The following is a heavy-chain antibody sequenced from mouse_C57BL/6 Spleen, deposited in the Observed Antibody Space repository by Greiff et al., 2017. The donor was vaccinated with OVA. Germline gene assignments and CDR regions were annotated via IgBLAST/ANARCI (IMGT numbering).Heavy chain of an antibody. J-gene: IGHJ4*01. CDR3: ARGYSNYDAMDY. D-gene: IGHD2-5*01. CDR2: IDPSDSYT. CDR1: GYTFTSYC. Sequence: QVQLQQPGAELVMPGASVKLSCKASGYTFTSYCMHWVQQSPGQGLEWIGEIDPSDSYTTSNQNLKGKSTLTVDKSSSTAYMQLSSLTYEDSAVYYCARGYSNYDAMDYWGQGTSVTVSS. V-gene: IGHV1-69*01.